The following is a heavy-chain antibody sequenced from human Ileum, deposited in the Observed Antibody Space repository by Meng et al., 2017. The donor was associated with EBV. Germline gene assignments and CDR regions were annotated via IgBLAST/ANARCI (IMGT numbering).Heavy chain of an antibody. CDR1: GGSLSSSMSY. CDR3: ARTYYYDSSGYAPFDY. Sequence: QRRLPEPGPGLVNPWGTLSLTCRVSGGSLSSSMSYWGWIRQPPGKGLEWIGNIHYSGSTYYNPSLKSRVTISVDTSKNQFSLKLRSVTAADTAVYYCARTYYYDSSGYAPFDYWGQGTLVTVSS. J-gene: IGHJ4*02. CDR2: IHYSGST. D-gene: IGHD3-22*01. V-gene: IGHV4-39*07.